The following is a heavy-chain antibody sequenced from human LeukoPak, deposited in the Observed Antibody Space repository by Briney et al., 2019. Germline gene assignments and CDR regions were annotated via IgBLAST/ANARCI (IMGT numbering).Heavy chain of an antibody. D-gene: IGHD2-2*01. CDR2: IRSDGSIK. J-gene: IGHJ4*02. Sequence: GGSLRLSCAASGFTFSSCGMHWVRQAPGKELEWVAFIRSDGSIKYYADSVKGRFTISRDNSKNTLYLQMSSLRPEDTAVYCCAKDLPAAYFDYWGQGTLVTVSS. CDR1: GFTFSSCG. V-gene: IGHV3-30*02. CDR3: AKDLPAAYFDY.